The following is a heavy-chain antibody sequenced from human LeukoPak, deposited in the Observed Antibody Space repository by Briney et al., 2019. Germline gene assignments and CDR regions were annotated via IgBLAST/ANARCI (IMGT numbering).Heavy chain of an antibody. V-gene: IGHV4-59*11. CDR2: VYYSGST. CDR3: ARAVYCSGGSCYSDYYYGMDV. CDR1: GGSISGLY. D-gene: IGHD2-15*01. Sequence: SETLSLTCTVSGGSISGLYWSWIRQPPGKGLEWIGSVYYSGSTNYNPSLKSRVTISVDTSKNQFSLKLSSVTAADTAVYYCARAVYCSGGSCYSDYYYGMDVWGQGTTVTVSS. J-gene: IGHJ6*02.